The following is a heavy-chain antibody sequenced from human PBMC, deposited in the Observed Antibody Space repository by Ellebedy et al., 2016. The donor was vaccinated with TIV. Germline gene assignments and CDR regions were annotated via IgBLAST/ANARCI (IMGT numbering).Heavy chain of an antibody. CDR2: ISASHVHT. CDR1: GCTFSSHG. CDR3: TRRLEGATPDAFYV. V-gene: IGHV1-18*01. Sequence: AASVKVSCKASGCTFSSHGINWLRRRTGHALEWLGWISASHVHTDYAQKLQGRVTMTIDTSTTTAYMELRSLRSDDTASNYCTRRLEGATPDAFYVWGKGTVVTVSS. J-gene: IGHJ3*01. D-gene: IGHD1-26*01.